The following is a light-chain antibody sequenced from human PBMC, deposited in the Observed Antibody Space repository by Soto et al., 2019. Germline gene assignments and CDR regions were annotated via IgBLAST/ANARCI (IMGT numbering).Light chain of an antibody. J-gene: IGKJ4*01. CDR1: QGIRDF. CDR3: QQFNVYPLT. V-gene: IGKV1-9*01. Sequence: DIQLTQSPSFLSASVGDRVTITCQASQGIRDFLAWYQQKPGKAPKLLIYAASTLKTGVPTRFSGIASGTEFTLIISNLQPADFATYYCQQFNVYPLTFGGGTKVEIK. CDR2: AAS.